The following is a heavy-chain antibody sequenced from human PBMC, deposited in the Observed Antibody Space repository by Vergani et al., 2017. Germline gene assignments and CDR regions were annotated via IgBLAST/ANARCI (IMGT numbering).Heavy chain of an antibody. V-gene: IGHV1-46*01. Sequence: QVQLVQSGAEVKKPGASVKVSCKASGYTFTSYDINWVRQAPGQGLEWLGIINPSGGSTSYAQKFQGRVNMTRDTSISTAYMELSRLRADDTAVYYCASHYTVTTEGWGQGTLVTVSS. CDR1: GYTFTSYD. CDR2: INPSGGST. D-gene: IGHD4-17*01. J-gene: IGHJ4*02. CDR3: ASHYTVTTEG.